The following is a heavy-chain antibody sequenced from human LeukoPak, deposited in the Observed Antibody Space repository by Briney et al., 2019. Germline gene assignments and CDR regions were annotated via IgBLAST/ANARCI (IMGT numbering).Heavy chain of an antibody. CDR3: AREHGQLWLLGY. V-gene: IGHV4-61*02. Sequence: SETLSLTCTVSGGSTSSGSYYWSWIRQPAGKGLEWIGRIYTSGSTNYNPSLKSRVTISEDTSKNQFSLKLSSVTAADTAVYYCAREHGQLWLLGYWGQGTLVTVSS. CDR1: GGSTSSGSYY. J-gene: IGHJ4*02. D-gene: IGHD5-18*01. CDR2: IYTSGST.